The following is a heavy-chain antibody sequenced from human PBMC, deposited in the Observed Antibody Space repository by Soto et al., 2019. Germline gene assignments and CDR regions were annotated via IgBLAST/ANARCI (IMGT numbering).Heavy chain of an antibody. V-gene: IGHV4-59*13. CDR1: GGSIDTYY. J-gene: IGHJ3*02. Sequence: SETLSLTCSVSGGSIDTYYWTWFRQAPGKGLECIGNIYYSGTTNLNPALESRVSMSIDRAKKQFSLTLSSVTAADTAVYYCARTVGTLDNFWSGHGYDIWGQGTKVTVSS. CDR2: IYYSGTT. CDR3: ARTVGTLDNFWSGHGYDI. D-gene: IGHD3-3*01.